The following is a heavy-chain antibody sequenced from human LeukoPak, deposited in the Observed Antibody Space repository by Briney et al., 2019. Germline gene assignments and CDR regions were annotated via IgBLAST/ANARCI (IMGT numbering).Heavy chain of an antibody. CDR2: IYYSGST. V-gene: IGHV4-31*03. CDR3: ARGGVDYYDSSGYYGLDY. D-gene: IGHD3-22*01. CDR1: GGSISSGGYY. J-gene: IGHJ4*02. Sequence: PSETLSLTCTVSGGSISSGGYYWSWIRQHPGKGLEWIGYIYYSGSTYYNPSLKSRVTISVDTSKNQFSLKLSSVTAADTAVYYCARGGVDYYDSSGYYGLDYWGQGTLVTVSS.